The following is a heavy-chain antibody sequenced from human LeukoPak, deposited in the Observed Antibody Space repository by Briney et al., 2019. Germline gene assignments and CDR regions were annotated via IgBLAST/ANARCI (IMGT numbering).Heavy chain of an antibody. CDR3: VRHIAARLASGYYYYMDV. Sequence: SQTLSLTCTVSGGSISSYYWSWIRHPPRKGMEYIGDIYYRGSTNSNPTLKSRVTMSLEMCKNHFSLKLRSVTAADTAVYYCVRHIAARLASGYYYYMDVWGKGTTVTVSS. V-gene: IGHV4-59*01. CDR1: GGSISSYY. CDR2: IYYRGST. J-gene: IGHJ6*03. D-gene: IGHD6-6*01.